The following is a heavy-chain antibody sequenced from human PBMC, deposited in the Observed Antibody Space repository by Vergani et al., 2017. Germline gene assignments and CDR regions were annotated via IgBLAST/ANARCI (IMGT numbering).Heavy chain of an antibody. CDR3: SRGRGYSFGYSDY. CDR2: ISATGDENT. V-gene: IGHV3-23*04. D-gene: IGHD5-18*01. CDR1: GFTLSSYA. Sequence: VQLVESGGGVVQPGRSLRLSCAASGFTLSSYAMIWVRQAPGKGLEWVSGISATGDENTDYADSVKGRFTIYRDNSKSTLFLQMNGLTSEDTAVYFCSRGRGYSFGYSDYWGQGTLVTVSS. J-gene: IGHJ4*02.